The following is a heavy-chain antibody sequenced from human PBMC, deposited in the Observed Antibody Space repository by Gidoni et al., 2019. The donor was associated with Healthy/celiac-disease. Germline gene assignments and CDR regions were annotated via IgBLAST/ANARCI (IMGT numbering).Heavy chain of an antibody. D-gene: IGHD2-21*01. J-gene: IGHJ6*02. CDR2: EST. V-gene: IGHV4-34*01. CDR3: ARGGRRVWSYSYGMDV. Sequence: ESTNYNPSLKSRVTISVDTSKNQFSLKLSSVTAADTAVYYCARGGRRVWSYSYGMDVWGQGTTVTVSS.